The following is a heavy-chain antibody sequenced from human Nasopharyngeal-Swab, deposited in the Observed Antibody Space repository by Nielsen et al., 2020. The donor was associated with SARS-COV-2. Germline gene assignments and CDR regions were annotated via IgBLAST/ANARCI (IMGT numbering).Heavy chain of an antibody. CDR2: ISAYNGNT. V-gene: IGHV1-18*01. J-gene: IGHJ6*02. Sequence: ASVKVSCKASGYTFTSYGISWVRQAPGQGLEWMGWISAYNGNTNYAQKLQGRVTMTTDTSTSTAYMELRSLRSDDTAVYYCARDGDGAQQPYHYYYYYGMDVWGQGTTVTVSS. D-gene: IGHD6-13*01. CDR1: GYTFTSYG. CDR3: ARDGDGAQQPYHYYYYYGMDV.